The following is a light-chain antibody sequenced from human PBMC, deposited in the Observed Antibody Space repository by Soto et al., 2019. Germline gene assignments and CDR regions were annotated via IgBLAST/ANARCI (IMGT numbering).Light chain of an antibody. V-gene: IGLV2-14*01. Sequence: QSALTQPASVSGSPGQSITISCTGTSSDVGGYNYVSWSQQHPGKAPKLMIYEVSYRPSGVSNRFSGSKSGNTASLTISGLQAEDEADYYCSSYTTTNTYVFGTGTKLTVL. J-gene: IGLJ1*01. CDR2: EVS. CDR1: SSDVGGYNY. CDR3: SSYTTTNTYV.